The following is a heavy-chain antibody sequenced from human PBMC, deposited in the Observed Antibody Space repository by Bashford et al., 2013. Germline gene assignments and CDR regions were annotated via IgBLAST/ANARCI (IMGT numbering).Heavy chain of an antibody. Sequence: GSLRLSCAASGFTFSSYAMSWVRQAPGKGLEWVSTISGGSSSTYYADSVKGRFTFSRDNSKNTLSLQMSSLRAEDTAIYYCAKDLGPGRFLEWLDAFDIWGQGTMVTVSS. V-gene: IGHV3-23*01. J-gene: IGHJ3*02. D-gene: IGHD3-3*01. CDR2: ISGGSSST. CDR1: GFTFSSYA. CDR3: AKDLGPGRFLEWLDAFDI.